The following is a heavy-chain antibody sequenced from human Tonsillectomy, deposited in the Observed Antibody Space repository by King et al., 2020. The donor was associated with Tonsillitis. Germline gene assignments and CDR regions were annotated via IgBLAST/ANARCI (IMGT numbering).Heavy chain of an antibody. V-gene: IGHV3-74*01. CDR1: GFTLSNYW. CDR3: AREDSSSWASQWDCDL. Sequence: VQLVESGGGLVQPGGSLRLSCAASGFTLSNYWMHWVRQAPGKGLVWVSRINSDGSSTTYADSVKGRFTISRDNAKNTLYLQMNNLRAEDTTVYYCAREDSSSWASQWDCDLWGRGTLVTGSS. D-gene: IGHD6-13*01. CDR2: INSDGSST. J-gene: IGHJ2*01.